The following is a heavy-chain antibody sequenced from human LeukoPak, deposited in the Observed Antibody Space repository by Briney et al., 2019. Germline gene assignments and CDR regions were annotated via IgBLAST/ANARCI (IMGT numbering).Heavy chain of an antibody. V-gene: IGHV3-48*01. J-gene: IGHJ6*03. CDR1: GFTFSSYS. CDR3: ARIGRLESYYPHYYYYYMDV. Sequence: GGSLRLSCAASGFTFSSYSMNWVRQAPGKGLEWVSYISSSSSTIYYADSVKGRFTISRDNAKNSLYLQMNSLRAEDTAVYYCARIGRLESYYPHYYYYYMDVWGKGTTVTVSS. CDR2: ISSSSSTI. D-gene: IGHD1-26*01.